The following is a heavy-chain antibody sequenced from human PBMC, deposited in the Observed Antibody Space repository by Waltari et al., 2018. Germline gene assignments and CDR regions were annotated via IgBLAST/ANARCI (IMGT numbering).Heavy chain of an antibody. J-gene: IGHJ6*02. D-gene: IGHD2-15*01. CDR1: GGSVSSGSYY. Sequence: QVQLQESGPGLVKPSETLSLTCTVSGGSVSSGSYYWSWIRQPPGKGLEWIGYIYYSGSTNYNPPLKSRVTISVDTSKNQFSLKLSSVTAADTAVYYCAREGCSGGSCQELYYYYGMDVWGQGTTVTVSS. CDR2: IYYSGST. V-gene: IGHV4-61*01. CDR3: AREGCSGGSCQELYYYYGMDV.